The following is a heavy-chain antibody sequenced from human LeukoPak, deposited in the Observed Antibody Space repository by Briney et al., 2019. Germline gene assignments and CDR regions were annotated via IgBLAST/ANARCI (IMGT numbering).Heavy chain of an antibody. V-gene: IGHV3-7*01. CDR2: IKQDGSEK. J-gene: IGHJ4*02. CDR1: GFTFSNYW. D-gene: IGHD6-6*01. Sequence: VGSPRLSCAASGFTFSNYWMSWVRQAPGKGLEWVANIKQDGSEKYYVDSVKGRFTISRDNAKNSLYLQMNTLRAEDTAVYYCVRDPLAAHLILDFWGQGTLVTVSS. CDR3: VRDPLAAHLILDF.